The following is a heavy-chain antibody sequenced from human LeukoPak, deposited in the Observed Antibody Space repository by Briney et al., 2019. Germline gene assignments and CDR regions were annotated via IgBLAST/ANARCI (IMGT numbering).Heavy chain of an antibody. Sequence: SETLSLTCAVYGGSFSGYYWSWIRQPPGKGLEWIGEINHSGSTNYNPSLKSRVTISVDTSKNQFSLKLSSVTAADTAVYYCARVPSPQLLFLYYYYYMDVWGKGTTVTVSS. CDR3: ARVPSPQLLFLYYYYYMDV. J-gene: IGHJ6*03. CDR1: GGSFSGYY. D-gene: IGHD2-2*01. V-gene: IGHV4-34*01. CDR2: INHSGST.